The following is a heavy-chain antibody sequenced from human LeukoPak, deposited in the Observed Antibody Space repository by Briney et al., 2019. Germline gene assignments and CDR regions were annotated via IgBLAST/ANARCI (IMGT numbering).Heavy chain of an antibody. D-gene: IGHD2-15*01. CDR3: ARETPLILVMVAAQFDP. CDR2: INTVSGGT. Sequence: GASVKVSCKASGYTFTDYYMHWVRQAPGQGLEWMGWINTVSGGTNYAQKFQGRVTMTRDTSISTAYMELSRLRSDDTAVYYCARETPLILVMVAAQFDPWGQGTLVTVSS. V-gene: IGHV1-2*02. CDR1: GYTFTDYY. J-gene: IGHJ5*02.